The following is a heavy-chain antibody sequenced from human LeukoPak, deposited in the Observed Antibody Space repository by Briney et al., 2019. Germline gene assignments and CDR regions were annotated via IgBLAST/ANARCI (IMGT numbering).Heavy chain of an antibody. CDR2: IKQDGSEK. J-gene: IGHJ4*02. Sequence: PGGSLRLSCAASGFTFSSYWMSWVRQAPGKGLEWVANIKQDGSEKYYVDSVKGRFTISRDNAKNSLYLQTNSLRAEDTAVYYCARDPLWFGGWYFDYWGQGTLVTVSS. CDR3: ARDPLWFGGWYFDY. D-gene: IGHD3-10*01. CDR1: GFTFSSYW. V-gene: IGHV3-7*03.